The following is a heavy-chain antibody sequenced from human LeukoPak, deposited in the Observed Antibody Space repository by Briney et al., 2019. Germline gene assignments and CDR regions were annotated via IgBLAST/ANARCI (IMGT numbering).Heavy chain of an antibody. J-gene: IGHJ4*02. CDR2: IYYSGST. V-gene: IGHV4-59*12. CDR1: GVSISNYY. D-gene: IGHD5-18*01. Sequence: SETLSLTCTVSGVSISNYYWSWIRQPPGKGLEWIGYIYYSGSTYYNPSLKSRVTISVDTSKNQFSLKLRSVTAADTAVYYCARGQYSSGPWGYWGQGTLVTVSS. CDR3: ARGQYSSGPWGY.